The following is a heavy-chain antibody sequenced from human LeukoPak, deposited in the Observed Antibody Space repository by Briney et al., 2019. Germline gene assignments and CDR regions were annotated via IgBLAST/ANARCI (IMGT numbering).Heavy chain of an antibody. J-gene: IGHJ4*02. CDR2: INHSGST. V-gene: IGHV4-34*01. Sequence: SETLSLTCAVYGGSFSGYYWSWIRQPPGKGLEWIGEINHSGSTNYNPSLKSRVTISVDTSKNQFSLKPSSVTAADTAVYYCARALDLYSSSWNWGQGTLVTVSS. CDR1: GGSFSGYY. D-gene: IGHD6-13*01. CDR3: ARALDLYSSSWN.